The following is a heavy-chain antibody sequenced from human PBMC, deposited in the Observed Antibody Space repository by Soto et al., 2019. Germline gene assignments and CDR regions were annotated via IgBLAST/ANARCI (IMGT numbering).Heavy chain of an antibody. J-gene: IGHJ4*02. V-gene: IGHV3-74*01. Sequence: EVQLVESGGGLVQLGGSLRLSCAASGFTFSNYWMHWVRQAPGKGPVWVSRINTDGSTTNYADSVKGRFTISRDNAKNTLYLQTNSLGAEDTAVYYCARDLGGYASHWGQGTLVTVSS. D-gene: IGHD3-16*01. CDR1: GFTFSNYW. CDR2: INTDGSTT. CDR3: ARDLGGYASH.